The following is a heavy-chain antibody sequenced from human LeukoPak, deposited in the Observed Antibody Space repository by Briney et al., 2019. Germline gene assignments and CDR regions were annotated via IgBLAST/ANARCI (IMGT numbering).Heavy chain of an antibody. J-gene: IGHJ4*02. V-gene: IGHV1-69*04. Sequence: ASVKVSCKASVGTFSSYTISWVRQAPGQGLEWRGRIIPILGIANYAQKSQGRVTITADKSTSTAYMELSSLRSEDTAVYYCARDGDTAMYYFDYWGRGTLVTVSS. D-gene: IGHD5-18*01. CDR2: IIPILGIA. CDR3: ARDGDTAMYYFDY. CDR1: VGTFSSYT.